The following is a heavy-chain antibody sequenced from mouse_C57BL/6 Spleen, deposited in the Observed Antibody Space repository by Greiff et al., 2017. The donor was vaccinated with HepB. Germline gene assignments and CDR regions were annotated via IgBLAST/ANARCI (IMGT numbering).Heavy chain of an antibody. V-gene: IGHV1-69*01. CDR3: ARDFGDY. CDR1: GYTFTSYW. Sequence: VKLQQPGAELVMPGASVKLSCKASGYTFTSYWMHWVKQRPGQGLEWIGEIDPSDSYTNYNQKFKGKSTLTVDKSSSTAYMQLSSLTSEDSAVYYCARDFGDYWGQGTSVTVSS. CDR2: IDPSDSYT. J-gene: IGHJ4*01.